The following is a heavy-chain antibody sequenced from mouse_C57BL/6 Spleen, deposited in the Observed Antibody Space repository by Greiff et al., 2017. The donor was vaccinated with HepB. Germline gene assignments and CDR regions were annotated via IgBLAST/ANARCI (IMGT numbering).Heavy chain of an antibody. V-gene: IGHV2-2*01. J-gene: IGHJ4*01. Sequence: VQLVESGPGLVQPSQSLSITCTVSGFSLTSYGVHWVRQSPGKGLEWLGVIWSGGSTDYNAAFISRLSISKDNSKSQVFFKMNSLQADDTAIYYCARSGDYDGGGYYAMDYWGQGTSVTVSS. CDR1: GFSLTSYG. CDR3: ARSGDYDGGGYYAMDY. D-gene: IGHD2-4*01. CDR2: IWSGGST.